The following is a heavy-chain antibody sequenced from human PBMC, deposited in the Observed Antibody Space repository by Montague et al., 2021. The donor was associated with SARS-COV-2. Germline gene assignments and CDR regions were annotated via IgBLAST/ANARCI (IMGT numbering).Heavy chain of an antibody. CDR3: ARRGRKLLTVPITVGWFDF. V-gene: IGHV4-39*02. D-gene: IGHD3-3*01. CDR2: IYDSGST. J-gene: IGHJ3*01. CDR1: GGSISSSSYY. Sequence: SETLSLTCTVSGGSISSSSYYWGWIRQPPGKGLEWIGSIYDSGSTYYNPSLKSRVTISVDTSKNHSSLKLSSVTAADTAVYYCARRGRKLLTVPITVGWFDFWGQGTMVTVSS.